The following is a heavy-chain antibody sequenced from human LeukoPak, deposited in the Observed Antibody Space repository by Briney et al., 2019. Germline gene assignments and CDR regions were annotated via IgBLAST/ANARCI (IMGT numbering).Heavy chain of an antibody. CDR1: GGSISSYY. J-gene: IGHJ4*02. D-gene: IGHD6-6*01. CDR3: ARDGSKAPFSFDY. Sequence: TSETLSLTCTVSGGSISSYYWSWIRQPPGKGLEWIGYIYYSGSTNYNPSLKSRVTISVDTSKNQFSLKLSFVTAADTAVYYCARDGSKAPFSFDYWGQGTLVTVSS. CDR2: IYYSGST. V-gene: IGHV4-59*01.